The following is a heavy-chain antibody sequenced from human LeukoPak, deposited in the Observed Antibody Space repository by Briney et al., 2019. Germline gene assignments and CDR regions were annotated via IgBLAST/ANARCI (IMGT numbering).Heavy chain of an antibody. CDR1: GGSISSYY. D-gene: IGHD3-3*01. Sequence: SETLSLTCTVSGGSISSYYWNWIRQPPGKGLEWIGYIYYSGSTNYNPSLKSRVTISVDTSKNQFSLKLSSVTAADTAVYYCARRSSGRPVDYWGQGTLVTVSS. V-gene: IGHV4-59*12. CDR2: IYYSGST. CDR3: ARRSSGRPVDY. J-gene: IGHJ4*02.